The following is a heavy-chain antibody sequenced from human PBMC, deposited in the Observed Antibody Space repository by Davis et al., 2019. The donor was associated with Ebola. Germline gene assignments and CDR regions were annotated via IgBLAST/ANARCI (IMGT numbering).Heavy chain of an antibody. D-gene: IGHD2-15*01. CDR3: ARGGCCSGGSCYYFDY. Sequence: ASVKVSCKASGYTFTGYYMHWVRQAPGQGLEWMGRINPNSGGTNYAQKFQGRVTMTRDTSISTAYMELSRLRSDDTAVYYCARGGCCSGGSCYYFDYWGQGTLVTVSS. CDR2: INPNSGGT. V-gene: IGHV1-2*06. J-gene: IGHJ4*02. CDR1: GYTFTGYY.